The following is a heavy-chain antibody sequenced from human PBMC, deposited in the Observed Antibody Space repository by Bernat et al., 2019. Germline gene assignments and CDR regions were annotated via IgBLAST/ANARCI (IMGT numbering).Heavy chain of an antibody. D-gene: IGHD3-9*01. CDR3: ARASEDILTDYYYFDY. CDR2: IYYSGST. Sequence: QVQLQESGPGLVKPSQTLSLTCTVSGGSISSGGYYWSWIRQHPGKGLEWIGYIYYSGSTYYNPSLKSRVTISVDTSKNQFSLKLSSVTAADTAVYYCARASEDILTDYYYFDYWGQGTLVTVSS. CDR1: GGSISSGGYY. V-gene: IGHV4-31*03. J-gene: IGHJ4*02.